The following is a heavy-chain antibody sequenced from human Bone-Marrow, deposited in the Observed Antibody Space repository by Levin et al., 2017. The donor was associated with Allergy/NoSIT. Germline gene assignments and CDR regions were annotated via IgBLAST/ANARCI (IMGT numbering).Heavy chain of an antibody. D-gene: IGHD1-26*01. CDR2: IYPGDSDT. CDR1: GYSFTSYW. Sequence: GESLKISCKGSGYSFTSYWIGWVRQMPGKGLEWMGIIYPGDSDTRYSPSFQGQVTISADKSISTAYLQWSSLKASDTAMYYCARPSSGSPTEYYFDYWGQGTLVTVSS. CDR3: ARPSSGSPTEYYFDY. V-gene: IGHV5-51*01. J-gene: IGHJ4*02.